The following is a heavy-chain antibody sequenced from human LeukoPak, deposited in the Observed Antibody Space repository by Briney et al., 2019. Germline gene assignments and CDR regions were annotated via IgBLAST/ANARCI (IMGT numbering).Heavy chain of an antibody. CDR1: GFTFSSYG. D-gene: IGHD1-26*01. CDR2: ISSSSSYI. Sequence: GGSLRLSCAASGFTFSSYGMHWVRQAPGKGLEWVSSISSSSSYIYYADSVKGRFTISRDNAKNSLYLQMNSLRAEDTAVYYCARDDSGSYSMGYWGQGTLVTVSS. J-gene: IGHJ4*02. V-gene: IGHV3-21*01. CDR3: ARDDSGSYSMGY.